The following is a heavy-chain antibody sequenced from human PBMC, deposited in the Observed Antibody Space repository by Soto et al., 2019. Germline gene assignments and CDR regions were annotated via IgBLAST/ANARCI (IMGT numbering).Heavy chain of an antibody. V-gene: IGHV1-46*01. Sequence: QVQLVQSGAEVKKPGASVKVSCKASGYTFTSYYMHWVRQAPGQGLEWMGIINPSGGSTSYAQKFQGRVTMTRDTSTSTVYMELSSLRSEDTAVYYCAVGYYYDSSGYYYLGYSDYWGQGTLVTVSS. D-gene: IGHD3-22*01. J-gene: IGHJ4*02. CDR2: INPSGGST. CDR3: AVGYYYDSSGYYYLGYSDY. CDR1: GYTFTSYY.